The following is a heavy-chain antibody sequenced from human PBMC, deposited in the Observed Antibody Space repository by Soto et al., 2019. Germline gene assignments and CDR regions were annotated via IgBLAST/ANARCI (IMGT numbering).Heavy chain of an antibody. CDR1: GFTFSSYA. J-gene: IGHJ4*02. CDR3: AFTDLGYCSGGSCPFDY. D-gene: IGHD2-15*01. Sequence: GGSLRLSCAASGFTFSSYAMSWVRQAPGKGLEWVSAISGSGGSTYYADSVKGRFTISRDNSKNTLYLQMTSLRAEDTAVYYCAFTDLGYCSGGSCPFDYWGQGTLVTVSS. V-gene: IGHV3-23*01. CDR2: ISGSGGST.